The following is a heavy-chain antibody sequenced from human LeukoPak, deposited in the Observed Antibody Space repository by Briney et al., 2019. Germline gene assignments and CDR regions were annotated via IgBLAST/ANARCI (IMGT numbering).Heavy chain of an antibody. CDR3: VRGNDYGGPHY. J-gene: IGHJ4*02. D-gene: IGHD4-23*01. CDR1: GFTFSSYA. Sequence: GGSLRLSCAASGFTFSSYAMHWVRQAPGKGLVWVSRIDRDGSRINYADSVKGRFTISRDNGKNTLFLQMNSLRAEDAAVYYCVRGNDYGGPHYWGQGTLVTVSS. V-gene: IGHV3-74*01. CDR2: IDRDGSRI.